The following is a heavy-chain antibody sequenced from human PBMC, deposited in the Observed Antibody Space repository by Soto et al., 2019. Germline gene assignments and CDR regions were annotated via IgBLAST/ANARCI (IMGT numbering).Heavy chain of an antibody. CDR2: LNPNSGNT. CDR3: AVGGGRAVAGSCLY. Sequence: QVQLVQSGAEVKKPGASVKVSCKASGYTFTSYDINWVRQATGQGHEWMGWLNPNSGNTGYAPKFQGRVTMTRNTSGSTAYLELSSLGSSDTPVHYWAVGGGRAVAGSCLYCGRGTLVTVSS. D-gene: IGHD6-19*01. J-gene: IGHJ4*02. CDR1: GYTFTSYD. V-gene: IGHV1-8*01.